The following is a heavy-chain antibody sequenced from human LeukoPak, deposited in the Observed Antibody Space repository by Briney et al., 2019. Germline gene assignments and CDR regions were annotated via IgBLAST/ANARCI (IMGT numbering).Heavy chain of an antibody. J-gene: IGHJ6*03. CDR3: ARRPGVRFYYYYMDV. CDR1: GGSFSGYY. D-gene: IGHD4-23*01. Sequence: SETLSLTCAVYGGSFSGYYWSWIRQPPGKGLEWIGEINHSGSTNYNPSLKSRVTISVDTSKNQFSLKLSSVTAADTAVYYCARRPGVRFYYYYMDVWGKGTTVTVSS. V-gene: IGHV4-34*01. CDR2: INHSGST.